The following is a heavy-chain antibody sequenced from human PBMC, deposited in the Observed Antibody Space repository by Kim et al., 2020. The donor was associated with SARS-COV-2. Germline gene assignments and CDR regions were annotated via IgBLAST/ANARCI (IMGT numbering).Heavy chain of an antibody. CDR1: GFTFSGSA. CDR3: TRLEVRGTTIS. D-gene: IGHD3-10*01. Sequence: GGSLRLSCAASGFTFSGSAMHWVRQASGKGLEWVGRIRSKANSYATAYAASVKGRFTISRDDSKNTAYLQMNSLKTEDTAVYYCTRLEVRGTTISWGQGTLVTVSS. V-gene: IGHV3-73*01. CDR2: IRSKANSYAT. J-gene: IGHJ5*02.